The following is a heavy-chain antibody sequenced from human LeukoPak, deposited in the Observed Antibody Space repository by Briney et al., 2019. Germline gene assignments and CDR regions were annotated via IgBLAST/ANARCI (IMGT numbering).Heavy chain of an antibody. Sequence: SETLSLTCAVYGGSFSGYYWSWIRQPPGKGLEWIGEINHSGSTNYNPSLKSRVTISVDTSKNQFSLKLSSVTAADTAVYYCARGYGVVVVVAATSHDEYFQHWGQGTLVTVSS. CDR1: GGSFSGYY. CDR3: ARGYGVVVVVAATSHDEYFQH. V-gene: IGHV4-34*01. CDR2: INHSGST. J-gene: IGHJ1*01. D-gene: IGHD2-15*01.